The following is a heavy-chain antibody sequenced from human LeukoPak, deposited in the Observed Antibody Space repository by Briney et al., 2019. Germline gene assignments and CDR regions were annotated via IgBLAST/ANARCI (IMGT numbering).Heavy chain of an antibody. D-gene: IGHD1-7*01. Sequence: GASVKVSCKASGYTFTSYDINWVRQAPGQGLEWMGWINPNSGGTNYAQKFQGRVTMTRDTSISTAYMELSRLRSDDTAVYYCARMGTAGTRDAIDIWGQGTMVTVSS. CDR3: ARMGTAGTRDAIDI. V-gene: IGHV1-2*02. CDR1: GYTFTSYD. CDR2: INPNSGGT. J-gene: IGHJ3*02.